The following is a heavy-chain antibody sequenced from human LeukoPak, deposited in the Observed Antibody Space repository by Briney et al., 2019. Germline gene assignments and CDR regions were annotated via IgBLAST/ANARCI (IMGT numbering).Heavy chain of an antibody. CDR2: IYYSGST. V-gene: IGHV4-59*01. Sequence: SETLSLTCTVSGGRISSYYWSWIRQPPGKGLEWIGHIYYSGSTKSNPSLKSRVSISVGTSKKQFSLKLNTMTGADTAADYCTRGVMTTATLDYWGQGTLVTVSS. CDR1: GGRISSYY. D-gene: IGHD4-17*01. J-gene: IGHJ4*02. CDR3: TRGVMTTATLDY.